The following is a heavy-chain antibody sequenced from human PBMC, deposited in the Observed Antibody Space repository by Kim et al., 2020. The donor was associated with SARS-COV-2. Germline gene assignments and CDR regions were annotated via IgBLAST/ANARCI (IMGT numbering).Heavy chain of an antibody. J-gene: IGHJ3*02. CDR1: GFTFSSYW. CDR2: IKQDGSEK. V-gene: IGHV3-7*03. Sequence: GGSLRLSCAASGFTFSSYWMSWVRQAPGKGLEWVANIKQDGSEKYYVDSVKGRFTISRDNAKNSLYLQMNSLRAEDTAVYYCARALTWIQLWVETSDAFDIWGQGTMVTVSS. CDR3: ARALTWIQLWVETSDAFDI. D-gene: IGHD5-18*01.